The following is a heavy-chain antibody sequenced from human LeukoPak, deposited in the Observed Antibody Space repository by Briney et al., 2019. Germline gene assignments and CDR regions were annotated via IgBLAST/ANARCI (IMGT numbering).Heavy chain of an antibody. CDR3: ARENNDILTGYPDVFDV. D-gene: IGHD3-9*01. Sequence: ASVKVSCKASGYIFTNYGVSWVRQAPGQGLEWMGWISPYNGDRNFAQKVQGRVTMTTDTSTSTDYMELRSLRSDDTAIYYCARENNDILTGYPDVFDVWGQGTLVSVSS. V-gene: IGHV1-18*01. CDR2: ISPYNGDR. CDR1: GYIFTNYG. J-gene: IGHJ3*01.